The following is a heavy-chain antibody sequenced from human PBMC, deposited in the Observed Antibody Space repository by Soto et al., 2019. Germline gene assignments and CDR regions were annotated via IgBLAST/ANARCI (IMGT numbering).Heavy chain of an antibody. J-gene: IGHJ4*02. CDR1: GDSINNGGHY. Sequence: QVQLQESGPGLVKPSQTLSLTCNVSGDSINNGGHYGSWIRQPPGKGLEWIGFTYYSGTAYYNPLLKRRVTISVHTSKIQFSLKLSAVTAAETAVYYCARSAVGATKSGFDSWGQGTLVTVSS. V-gene: IGHV4-31*03. D-gene: IGHD1-26*01. CDR2: TYYSGTA. CDR3: ARSAVGATKSGFDS.